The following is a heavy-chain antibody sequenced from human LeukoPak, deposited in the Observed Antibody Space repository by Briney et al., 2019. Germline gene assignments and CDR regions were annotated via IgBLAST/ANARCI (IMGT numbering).Heavy chain of an antibody. CDR1: DGSISSYH. D-gene: IGHD1-14*01. Sequence: SETLSLTCTVSDGSISSYHWSWIRQSAGKGLEWIGRIYSSGSTNYNPSLKSRVTMSVDTSKNQFSLKLSSVTAADTAVYYCAGLNAGSGTAFDIWGQGTMVTVSS. CDR3: AGLNAGSGTAFDI. CDR2: IYSSGST. J-gene: IGHJ3*02. V-gene: IGHV4-4*07.